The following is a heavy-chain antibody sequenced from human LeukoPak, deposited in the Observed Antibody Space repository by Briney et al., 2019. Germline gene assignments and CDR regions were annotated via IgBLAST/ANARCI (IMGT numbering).Heavy chain of an antibody. J-gene: IGHJ4*02. CDR1: GFTVSSNF. D-gene: IGHD4-17*01. CDR3: ARVSPNTVTTLQYFDY. CDR2: IKSKTDGGTT. V-gene: IGHV3-15*01. Sequence: GGSLRLSCAASGFTVSSNFMSWVRQAPGKGLEWVGRIKSKTDGGTTDYAAPVKGRFTISRDDSKNTLDLLMNSLRAEDTAVYYCARVSPNTVTTLQYFDYWGQGTLVTVS.